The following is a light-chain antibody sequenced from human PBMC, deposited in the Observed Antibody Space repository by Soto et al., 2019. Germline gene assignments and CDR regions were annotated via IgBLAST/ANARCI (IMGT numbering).Light chain of an antibody. CDR2: RAS. CDR3: QQYNNLPPDT. V-gene: IGKV3-20*01. Sequence: ETVLTQSPGTLRLSPGERATLSCRASHSVSSSYLTWYQQRPGQPPRLLIYRASRRATGIPGRFRGSGSGTEFTLTITSLQSEDFAVYFCQQYNNLPPDTFRQGTKLEIK. J-gene: IGKJ2*01. CDR1: HSVSSSY.